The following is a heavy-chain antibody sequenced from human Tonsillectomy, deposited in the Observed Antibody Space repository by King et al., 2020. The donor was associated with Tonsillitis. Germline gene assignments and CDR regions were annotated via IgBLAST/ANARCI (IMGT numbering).Heavy chain of an antibody. CDR1: GGSISSSSYY. V-gene: IGHV4-39*07. D-gene: IGHD2-2*01. Sequence: LQLQESGPGLVKPSETLSLTCTVSGGSISSSSYYWGWIRQPPGQGLEWIGSIYYSGSTYYNPSLKSRVTISVDTSKNQFSLKLSSVTAADTAVYYCARYNIVVVPAATSKKAFDIWGQGTMVTVSS. J-gene: IGHJ3*02. CDR3: ARYNIVVVPAATSKKAFDI. CDR2: IYYSGST.